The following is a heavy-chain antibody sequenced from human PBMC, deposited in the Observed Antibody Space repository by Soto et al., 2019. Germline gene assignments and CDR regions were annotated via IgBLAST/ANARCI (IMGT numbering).Heavy chain of an antibody. D-gene: IGHD4-17*01. CDR1: GFTFSSFG. V-gene: IGHV3-30*18. Sequence: QVQLVESGGGVVQPGRSLRLSCAASGFTFSSFGMHWVRQAPGKGLEWLAVISNDGSNKYYVDSVKGRFTISRDNSNNTLYLQMTSLRAEDTAVYYCTKDLWRGYYGPLDSWGQGTLVTVSS. CDR2: ISNDGSNK. CDR3: TKDLWRGYYGPLDS. J-gene: IGHJ4*02.